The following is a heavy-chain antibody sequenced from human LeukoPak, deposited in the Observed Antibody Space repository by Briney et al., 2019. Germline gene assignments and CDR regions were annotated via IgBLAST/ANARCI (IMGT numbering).Heavy chain of an antibody. Sequence: GASVKVSCKASGYTFIVYYIHWLRQAPGQGLEWMGWVNPRSGETNYAPQFQGRLTMTRDTSTSTAYMHLSGLTSADTAVYFCARDWELRYSQGGFDYWGQGTLVTVSS. CDR3: ARDWELRYSQGGFDY. D-gene: IGHD3-9*01. CDR2: VNPRSGET. CDR1: GYTFIVYY. V-gene: IGHV1-2*02. J-gene: IGHJ4*02.